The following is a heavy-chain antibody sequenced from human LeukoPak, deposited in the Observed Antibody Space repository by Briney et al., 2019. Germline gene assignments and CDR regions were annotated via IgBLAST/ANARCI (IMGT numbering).Heavy chain of an antibody. CDR3: ARDGPWKSDC. J-gene: IGHJ4*02. CDR1: GGSVSSSYY. CDR2: LCSGGNT. Sequence: PSETLSLTCTVSGGSVSSSYYWGWIRQPPGKGLEWIGSLCSGGNTCYNPSLRSRVTIFADSSKNQFSLQLTSVTAADTAVYYCARDGPWKSDCWGQGTLVTVSS. D-gene: IGHD1-1*01. V-gene: IGHV4-39*02.